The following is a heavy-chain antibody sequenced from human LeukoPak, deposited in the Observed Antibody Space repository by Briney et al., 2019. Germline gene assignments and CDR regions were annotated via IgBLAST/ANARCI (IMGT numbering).Heavy chain of an antibody. V-gene: IGHV4-34*01. D-gene: IGHD6-13*01. CDR3: ATAGKARSSNLEYYVDV. Sequence: SETLSLTCAVYGGSFSGSSWSWIRPPPGKGLEWIGEINHGGGTNYNPSFKSRPTISIDTSKDQFSLKLTSVTAADSAVYYCATAGKARSSNLEYYVDVWGKGTTVTVSS. CDR2: INHGGGT. J-gene: IGHJ6*03. CDR1: GGSFSGSS.